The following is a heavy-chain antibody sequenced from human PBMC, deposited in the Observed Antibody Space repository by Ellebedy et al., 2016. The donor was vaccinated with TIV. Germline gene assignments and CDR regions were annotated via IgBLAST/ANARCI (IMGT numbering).Heavy chain of an antibody. CDR2: IKQDGSEK. CDR3: ARDSPCTDTSCYSLDY. D-gene: IGHD2-15*01. V-gene: IGHV3-7*01. J-gene: IGHJ4*02. CDR1: GFTFSFYW. Sequence: GGSLRLSXAASGFTFSFYWMGWVRQAPGKGLEWVANIKQDGSEKHYADSVKGRFTVSRDNAKKSLSLQMSSLRVGDTAIYYCARDSPCTDTSCYSLDYWGQGILVTVSA.